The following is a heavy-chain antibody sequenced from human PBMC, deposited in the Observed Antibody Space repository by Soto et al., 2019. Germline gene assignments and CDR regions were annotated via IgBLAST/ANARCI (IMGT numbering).Heavy chain of an antibody. D-gene: IGHD4-17*01. CDR3: ASPGGVYGAWYFDS. Sequence: QVQLQESGPGLVKPSETLSLTCTVSGGSISSYYWSWIRQPPGKGLEWIGYIYYSGSTNYNPSLKSRVTLSVDSSKNQFSLQLSSVTAADTAGYCCASPGGVYGAWYFDSWGQGTLVTVSS. CDR1: GGSISSYY. CDR2: IYYSGST. V-gene: IGHV4-59*01. J-gene: IGHJ4*02.